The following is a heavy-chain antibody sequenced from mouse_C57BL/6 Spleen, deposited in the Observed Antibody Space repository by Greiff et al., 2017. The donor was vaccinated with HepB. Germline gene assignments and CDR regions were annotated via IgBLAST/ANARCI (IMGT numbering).Heavy chain of an antibody. CDR3: ARGTTVVDPYWYFDV. CDR1: GYTFTDYY. D-gene: IGHD1-1*01. CDR2: INPNNGGT. J-gene: IGHJ1*03. Sequence: EVQLQQSGPELVKPGASVKISCKASGYTFTDYYMNWVKQSHGKSLEWIGDINPNNGGTSYNQKFKGKATLTVDKSSSTAYMELRSLTSEDSAVYYCARGTTVVDPYWYFDVWGTGTTVTVSS. V-gene: IGHV1-26*01.